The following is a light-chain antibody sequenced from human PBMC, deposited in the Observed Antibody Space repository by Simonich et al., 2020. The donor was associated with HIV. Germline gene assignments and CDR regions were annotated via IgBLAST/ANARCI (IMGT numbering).Light chain of an antibody. V-gene: IGLV6-57*03. CDR1: SGSIASNY. CDR3: QSYDSSTWV. J-gene: IGLJ3*02. Sequence: NFMLTQPPSVSESPGKTVTISCTRSSGSIASNYVQWYQQRPGRAPTTVIYEDNQRPSGVPDRFSGSIDSSSNSASLTISGLKTEDEADYYCQSYDSSTWVFGGGTKLTVL. CDR2: EDN.